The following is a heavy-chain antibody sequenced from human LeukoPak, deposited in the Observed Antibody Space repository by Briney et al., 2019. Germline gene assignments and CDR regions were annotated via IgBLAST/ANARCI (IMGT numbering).Heavy chain of an antibody. D-gene: IGHD2-2*01. Sequence: VASVKVSCKASGYTFTSYDINWVRQATGQGLEWMGWMNPNSGNTGYAQKFQGRVTMTRNTSISTAYMELSSLRSEDTVVYYCVRGFKSSTSREAFDIWGQGTMVTVSS. J-gene: IGHJ3*02. CDR3: VRGFKSSTSREAFDI. CDR1: GYTFTSYD. CDR2: MNPNSGNT. V-gene: IGHV1-8*01.